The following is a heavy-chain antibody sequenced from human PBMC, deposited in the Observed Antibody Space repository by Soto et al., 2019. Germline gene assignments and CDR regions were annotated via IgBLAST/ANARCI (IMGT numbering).Heavy chain of an antibody. CDR3: ARVRIEDIVVVVAAPAY. D-gene: IGHD2-15*01. J-gene: IGHJ4*02. CDR2: ISAYNGNT. V-gene: IGHV1-18*01. Sequence: ASVKVSCKASGYTFTSYGISWVRQAPGQGLEWMGWISAYNGNTNYAQKLQGRVTMTTDTSTGTAYMELRSLRSEDTAVYYCARVRIEDIVVVVAAPAYWGQGT. CDR1: GYTFTSYG.